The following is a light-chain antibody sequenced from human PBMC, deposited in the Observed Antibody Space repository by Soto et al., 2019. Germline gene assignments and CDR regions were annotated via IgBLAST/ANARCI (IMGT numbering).Light chain of an antibody. Sequence: DIVMTQSPLSLPVTPGEPASISCRSSQSLLHSNGYNYLDWYLQKPGQSPQLLIYETSTLESGVPSKFSGTGYGTDFTLTISSLQPEDFATYYCQQTFSIPRTFGHGTKVEIK. V-gene: IGKV2-28*01. CDR3: QQTFSIPRT. CDR2: ETS. CDR1: QSLLHSNGYNY. J-gene: IGKJ1*01.